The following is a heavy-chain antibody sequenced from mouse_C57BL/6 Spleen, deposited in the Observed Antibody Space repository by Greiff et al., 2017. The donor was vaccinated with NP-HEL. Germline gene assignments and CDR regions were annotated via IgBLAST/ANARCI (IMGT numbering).Heavy chain of an antibody. CDR1: GYTFTSYW. Sequence: QVHLQQPGAELVKPGASVKLSCKASGYTFTSYWMQWVKQRPGQGLEWIGEIDPSDSYTNYNQKFKGKATLTVDTSSSTAYMQLSSLTSEDSAVYYCANFYGSRSFDYWGQGTTLTVSS. V-gene: IGHV1-50*01. D-gene: IGHD1-1*01. CDR2: IDPSDSYT. CDR3: ANFYGSRSFDY. J-gene: IGHJ2*01.